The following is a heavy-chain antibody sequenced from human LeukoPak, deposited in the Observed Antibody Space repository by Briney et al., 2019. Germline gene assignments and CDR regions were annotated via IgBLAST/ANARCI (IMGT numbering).Heavy chain of an antibody. D-gene: IGHD1-26*01. V-gene: IGHV4-4*07. CDR1: GGSISSYY. CDR3: ATDSRIMGAPGAFDY. J-gene: IGHJ4*02. Sequence: SETLSLTCTVSGGSISSYYWSWIRQPAGKGLEWIGRFYSRSTNYNPSLKSRVTMSVDTSKNQFSLKLNSVTAADTAVYYCATDSRIMGAPGAFDYWGQGILVTVSS. CDR2: FYSRST.